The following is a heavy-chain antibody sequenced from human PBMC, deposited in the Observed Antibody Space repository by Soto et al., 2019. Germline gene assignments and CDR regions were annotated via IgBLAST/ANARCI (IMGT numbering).Heavy chain of an antibody. CDR1: GGSISSYY. Sequence: SETLSLTCTVSGGSISSYYWSWTRQPPGKGLEWIGYIYYSGSTNYNPSLKSRVTISVDTSKNQFSLKLSSVTAADTAVYYCARRYGDAFDIWGQGTMVTVSS. CDR2: IYYSGST. J-gene: IGHJ3*02. D-gene: IGHD3-9*01. CDR3: ARRYGDAFDI. V-gene: IGHV4-59*01.